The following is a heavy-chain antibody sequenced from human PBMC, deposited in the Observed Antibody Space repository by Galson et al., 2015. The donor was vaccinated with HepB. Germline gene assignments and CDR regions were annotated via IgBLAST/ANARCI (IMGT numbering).Heavy chain of an antibody. CDR2: INGDGSST. J-gene: IGHJ6*02. CDR3: ARRQPRPSGVDV. CDR1: GFTFSNDW. V-gene: IGHV3-74*01. Sequence: SLRLSCAASGFTFSNDWMHWVRQAPGKGLVWVSRINGDGSSTNYADSVTGRFTISRDNAKKTVYLQMNSLRDEDTAVYYCARRQPRPSGVDVWGQGTTVTVSS. D-gene: IGHD1-14*01.